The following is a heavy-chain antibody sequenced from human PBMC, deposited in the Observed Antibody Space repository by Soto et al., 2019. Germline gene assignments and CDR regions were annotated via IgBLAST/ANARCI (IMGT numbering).Heavy chain of an antibody. D-gene: IGHD6-19*01. CDR3: AKTSRSVYPRAPFAH. Sequence: HPGGSLRLSCAVSGFTFSISAMSWVRQAPGKGMEWVSAISGGGGSTYYADSVKGRFTISRDNSKNTLYLQMNSLRAEDTAVYYCAKTSRSVYPRAPFAHWGQGTLVTVSS. CDR2: ISGGGGST. V-gene: IGHV3-23*01. CDR1: GFTFSISA. J-gene: IGHJ4*02.